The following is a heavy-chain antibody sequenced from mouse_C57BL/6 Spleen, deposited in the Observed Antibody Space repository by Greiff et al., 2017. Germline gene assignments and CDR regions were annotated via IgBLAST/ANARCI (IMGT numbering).Heavy chain of an antibody. CDR3: TRPLSCGSSYWFAY. CDR1: GYSFTDYN. D-gene: IGHD1-1*01. V-gene: IGHV1-39*01. Sequence: VHVKQSGPELVKPGATVKITRKASGYSFTDYNMNWVKQSNGKSLEWNGVINPNYGTTSSNQKFKGKATLTVDHTSSTAYMQLNSLISEFSAVDNCTRPLSCGSSYWFAYWGQGTLVTVSA. J-gene: IGHJ3*01. CDR2: INPNYGTT.